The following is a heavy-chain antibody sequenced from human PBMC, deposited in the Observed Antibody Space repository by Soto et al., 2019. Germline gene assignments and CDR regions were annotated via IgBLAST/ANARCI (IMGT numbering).Heavy chain of an antibody. V-gene: IGHV1-8*01. Sequence: GASVKVSCKASGYTFTSYDITWVRPATGQGLEWMVCLNPNSGNTGYAQKFQGRVTMTRNTSISTAYMELSSLRSEDTAVYYCARARYCTNGVCYERGGWFDPWGQGTLVTVSS. CDR1: GYTFTSYD. CDR3: ARARYCTNGVCYERGGWFDP. D-gene: IGHD2-8*01. CDR2: LNPNSGNT. J-gene: IGHJ5*02.